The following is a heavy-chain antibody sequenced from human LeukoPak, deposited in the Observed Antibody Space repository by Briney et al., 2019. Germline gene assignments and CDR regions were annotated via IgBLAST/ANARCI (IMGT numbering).Heavy chain of an antibody. CDR2: INQDGREK. CDR3: ARGEGNSGHGD. Sequence: GGSLRLSCAASGLGFGSFWMSWVRQAPGKGLEWVANINQDGREKDYVDSVKGRFTISRDNAKNSLYLQMNSLRAEDTAVYYCARGEGNSGHGDWGQGTLV. D-gene: IGHD5-12*01. V-gene: IGHV3-7*04. J-gene: IGHJ4*02. CDR1: GLGFGSFW.